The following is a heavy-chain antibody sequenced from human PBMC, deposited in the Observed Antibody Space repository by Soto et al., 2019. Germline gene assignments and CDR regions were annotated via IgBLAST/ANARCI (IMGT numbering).Heavy chain of an antibody. V-gene: IGHV3-33*01. J-gene: IGHJ4*02. CDR1: GFTFSSYG. CDR3: ARESGSYPFSFDY. D-gene: IGHD1-26*01. CDR2: IWYDGSNK. Sequence: GGSLRLSCAASGFTFSSYGMHWVRQAPGKGLEWVAVIWYDGSNKYYADSVKGRFTISRDNSKNTLYLQMNSLRAEDTAVYYCARESGSYPFSFDYWGQGTLVTVSS.